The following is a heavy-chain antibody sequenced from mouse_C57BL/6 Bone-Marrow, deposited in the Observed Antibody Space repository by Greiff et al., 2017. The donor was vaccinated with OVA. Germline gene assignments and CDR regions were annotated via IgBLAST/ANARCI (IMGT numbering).Heavy chain of an antibody. D-gene: IGHD1-1*01. CDR3: ARNGPFTTVVATKYFDV. V-gene: IGHV2-2*01. CDR2: IWSGGST. J-gene: IGHJ1*03. Sequence: QVQLQQSGPGLVQPSQSLSITCTVSGFSLTSYGVHWVRQSPGKGLEWLGVIWSGGSTDYNAAFISRLSISKDNSKSQVFFKMNSLQADDTAIYYCARNGPFTTVVATKYFDVWGTGTTVTVSS. CDR1: GFSLTSYG.